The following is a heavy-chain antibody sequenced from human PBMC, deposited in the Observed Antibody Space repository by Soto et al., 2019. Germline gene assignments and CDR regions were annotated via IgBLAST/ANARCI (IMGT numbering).Heavy chain of an antibody. J-gene: IGHJ5*02. Sequence: QVQLVQSGGEVKKPGASVKVSCKASGYTFTNYGISWVRQAPGQGLEWMGWINVYNGNTKYAQKVQGRVTMTTDTSTRTAYMGLRSLGSDDTAVYYCARGVGSGSYYNQYNWFDPWGQGTLVTVSS. CDR1: GYTFTNYG. CDR2: INVYNGNT. D-gene: IGHD3-10*01. V-gene: IGHV1-18*01. CDR3: ARGVGSGSYYNQYNWFDP.